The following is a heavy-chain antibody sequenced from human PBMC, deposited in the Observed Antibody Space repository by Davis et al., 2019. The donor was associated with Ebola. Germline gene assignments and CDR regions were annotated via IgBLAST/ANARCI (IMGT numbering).Heavy chain of an antibody. CDR3: ARGATGVLTSYFDY. Sequence: MPGGSLRLSCTVPGGSISSSSYYWGWIRQPPGKGLEWVGSFYYSGSTYYNASLKSRVTISVDTSKNQFSLKLSSVTAADTAVYFCARGATGVLTSYFDYWGQGTLVTVSS. CDR1: GGSISSSSYY. D-gene: IGHD4/OR15-4a*01. J-gene: IGHJ4*02. V-gene: IGHV4-39*01. CDR2: FYYSGST.